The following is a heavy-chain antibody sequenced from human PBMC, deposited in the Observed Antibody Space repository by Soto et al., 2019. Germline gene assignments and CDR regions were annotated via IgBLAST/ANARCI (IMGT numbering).Heavy chain of an antibody. J-gene: IGHJ4*02. V-gene: IGHV3-30*03. CDR2: ISYDGSDK. CDR1: GFPFTSYG. CDR3: GVGQYYFYF. Sequence: ESGGGVVQPGRSLRLSCAASGFPFTSYGMHWVREGPDKGLEWVAMISYDGSDKYYADSVKGRFTISRDNSKNTLYLQMNSLRPEDTALYYCGVGQYYFYFLGQGTLVIVSS.